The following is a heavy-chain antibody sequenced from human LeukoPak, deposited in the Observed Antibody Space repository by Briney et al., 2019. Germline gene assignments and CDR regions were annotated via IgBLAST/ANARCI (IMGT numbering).Heavy chain of an antibody. V-gene: IGHV5-51*01. CDR2: IYPGDSDT. D-gene: IGHD3-10*01. Sequence: GESLKISCKGSGYSFTSYWIGWVRQMPGKGLEWMGIIYPGDSDTRYSPSFQGQVTISADKSISTAYLQWSSLKASDTAMYYCARGIGHYYGSGSYGGIDYWCQGTLVTVSS. CDR1: GYSFTSYW. CDR3: ARGIGHYYGSGSYGGIDY. J-gene: IGHJ4*02.